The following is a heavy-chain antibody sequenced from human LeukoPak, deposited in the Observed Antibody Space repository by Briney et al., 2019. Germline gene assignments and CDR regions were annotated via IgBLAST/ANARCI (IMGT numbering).Heavy chain of an antibody. Sequence: GGSLRLSCAASGFTFSNYAMSWVRQAPGKGLEWVSVISGSGGSTYYADSVKGRFTISRDSSKNTLYLQMNSLRAEDTAVYYCAKVADGYYFDYWGQGTLVTVSS. CDR2: ISGSGGST. CDR3: AKVADGYYFDY. V-gene: IGHV3-23*01. J-gene: IGHJ4*02. CDR1: GFTFSNYA. D-gene: IGHD4-17*01.